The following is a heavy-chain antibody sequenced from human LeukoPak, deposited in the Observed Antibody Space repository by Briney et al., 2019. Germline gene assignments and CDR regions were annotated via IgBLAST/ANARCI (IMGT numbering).Heavy chain of an antibody. Sequence: PSETLSLTCTVSGGSISSGSYYWSWIRQPAGKGLEWIGRIYTSGSTSYNPSLKSRVTISVDTSKNQFSLKLSSVTAADTAVYYCARAPTGVQTPFDYWGQGTLVTVSS. CDR2: IYTSGST. CDR3: ARAPTGVQTPFDY. V-gene: IGHV4-61*02. CDR1: GGSISSGSYY. J-gene: IGHJ4*02. D-gene: IGHD7-27*01.